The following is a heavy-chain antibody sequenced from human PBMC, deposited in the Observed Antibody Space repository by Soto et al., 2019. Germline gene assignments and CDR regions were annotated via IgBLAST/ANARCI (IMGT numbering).Heavy chain of an antibody. CDR1: GFTFDDYT. J-gene: IGHJ6*02. CDR3: AKGYCTNGVCFDYYGMDV. D-gene: IGHD2-8*01. V-gene: IGHV3-43*01. Sequence: GGSLRLSCAASGFTFDDYTMHWVRQAPGKGLEWVSLISWDGGSTYYADSVKGRFTISRDNSKNSLYLQMNSLRTEDTALYYCAKGYCTNGVCFDYYGMDVWGQGTTVTVSS. CDR2: ISWDGGST.